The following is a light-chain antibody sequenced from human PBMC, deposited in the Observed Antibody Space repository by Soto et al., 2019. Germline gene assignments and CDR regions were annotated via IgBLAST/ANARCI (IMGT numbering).Light chain of an antibody. J-gene: IGKJ5*01. CDR1: QSVSKY. CDR3: QQRSNWLIT. V-gene: IGKV3-11*01. Sequence: EIVLTQSPGTLSLSPGERATLSCRASQSVSKYLAWYQQKPGQAPRLLIFDASNRATGIPARFSGSGSGTDFTRTISSLEPEDFEVYYCQQRSNWLITFGQGTRLEIK. CDR2: DAS.